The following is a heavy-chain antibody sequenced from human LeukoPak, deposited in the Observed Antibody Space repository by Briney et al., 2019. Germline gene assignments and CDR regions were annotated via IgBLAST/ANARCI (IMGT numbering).Heavy chain of an antibody. CDR2: ISSSSSTI. D-gene: IGHD2-2*01. CDR3: ARRDIVVVPAATYYGMDV. J-gene: IGHJ6*02. V-gene: IGHV3-48*01. Sequence: GGSLRLSCAASGFTFSSYSMNWVRQAPGKGLEWVSYISSSSSTIYYADSVKGRFTISRDNAKNSLYLQMNSLRAEDTAVYYCARRDIVVVPAATYYGMDVWGQGTTVTVSS. CDR1: GFTFSSYS.